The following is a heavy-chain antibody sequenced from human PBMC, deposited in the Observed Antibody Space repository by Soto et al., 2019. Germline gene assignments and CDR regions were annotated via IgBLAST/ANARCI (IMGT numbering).Heavy chain of an antibody. CDR2: ISRSSTTI. V-gene: IGHV3-48*01. D-gene: IGHD2-15*01. Sequence: EVQLVESGGGMVQPGGSLRLSCAASGFTFSSYSMNWVRQAAGKGLEWLSYISRSSTTIYYADSVKGRFTISRDNAKNSLYLQMNSLRVEDTAVYYCPRDQGVAPTTRTFDILGHGTMVTVSS. CDR1: GFTFSSYS. J-gene: IGHJ3*02. CDR3: PRDQGVAPTTRTFDI.